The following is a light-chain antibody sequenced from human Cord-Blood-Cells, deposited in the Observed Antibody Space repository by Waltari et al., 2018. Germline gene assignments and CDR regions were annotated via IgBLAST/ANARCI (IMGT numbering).Light chain of an antibody. Sequence: QSALTQPASVSGSPGQSITISCTGTSSDVGSYNLVSWYQQHPGKAPKLMIYEGSKRPSGVSNRFSGSKSGNPASRTISGLQAEDEADYYCCSYAGSSFYVFGTGTKVTVL. V-gene: IGLV2-23*01. CDR1: SSDVGSYNL. J-gene: IGLJ1*01. CDR2: EGS. CDR3: CSYAGSSFYV.